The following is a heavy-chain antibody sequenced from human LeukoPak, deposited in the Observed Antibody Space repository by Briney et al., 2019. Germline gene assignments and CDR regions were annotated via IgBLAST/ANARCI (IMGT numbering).Heavy chain of an antibody. CDR3: ARGSTYDFWSGDALDV. CDR1: GFAFSSHA. J-gene: IGHJ3*01. CDR2: ISGSAEKT. Sequence: GGSLRLSCAASGFAFSSHAMTWVRQAPGKGLEWVSSISGSAEKTYYADSVKGRFTISRDSSQKILNLQMNNLRVEDTAIYYCARGSTYDFWSGDALDVWGQGTMVTVAS. V-gene: IGHV3-23*01. D-gene: IGHD3-3*01.